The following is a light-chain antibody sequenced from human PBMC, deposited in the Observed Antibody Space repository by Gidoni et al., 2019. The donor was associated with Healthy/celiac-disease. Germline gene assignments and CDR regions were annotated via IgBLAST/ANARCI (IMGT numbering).Light chain of an antibody. CDR3: QQSYSTPLT. CDR2: AAS. J-gene: IGKJ4*01. Sequence: DIQMTQSPSSLSASVGDRVTITCRASQSISSYLNWYQQKPGKAPKLLIYAASSLQSGVPSRFSVSGSGTDFTLTISSLQPADFATYYCQQSYSTPLTFGGXTKVEI. V-gene: IGKV1-39*01. CDR1: QSISSY.